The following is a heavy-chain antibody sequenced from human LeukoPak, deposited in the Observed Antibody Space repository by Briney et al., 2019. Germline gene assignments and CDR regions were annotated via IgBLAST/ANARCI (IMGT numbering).Heavy chain of an antibody. CDR3: ARDQKWELLHGSSTVDY. Sequence: ASVKVSCKASGYTFTSYGISWVRQAPGQGLEWMGWVSAYNGNTNYAQKLQGRVTMTTDTSTSTAYMELRSLRSDDTAVYYCARDQKWELLHGSSTVDYWGQGTLVTVSS. J-gene: IGHJ4*02. CDR1: GYTFTSYG. V-gene: IGHV1-18*01. CDR2: VSAYNGNT. D-gene: IGHD1-26*01.